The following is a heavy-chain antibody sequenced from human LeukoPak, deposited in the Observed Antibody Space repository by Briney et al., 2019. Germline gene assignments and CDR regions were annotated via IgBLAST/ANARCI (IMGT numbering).Heavy chain of an antibody. V-gene: IGHV1-18*01. CDR2: ISAYSHNT. CDR1: GYTFTNYG. J-gene: IGHJ4*02. CDR3: ARDDSGYSSNWFPFDY. Sequence: ASVKVSCKASGYTFTNYGFSWVRQAPGQGLEWMGWISAYSHNTYYAQKFQGRVTMTTDTSTSTGYMELRSLRSDDTAVYYCARDDSGYSSNWFPFDYWGQGALVTVSS. D-gene: IGHD6-13*01.